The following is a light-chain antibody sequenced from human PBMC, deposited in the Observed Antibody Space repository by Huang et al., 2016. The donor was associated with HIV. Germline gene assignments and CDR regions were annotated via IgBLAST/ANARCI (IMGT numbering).Light chain of an antibody. CDR2: GSS. Sequence: EIVMTQSPATLSVSPGERVTLSCRANRSVSTNLAWYQQSPGQAPRLLIYGSSTRAPGIPARFSGSGSGTDFSLTISSLQSEDFALYYCHQYNNWRLSFGGGTRV. V-gene: IGKV3-15*01. CDR3: HQYNNWRLS. CDR1: RSVSTN. J-gene: IGKJ4*01.